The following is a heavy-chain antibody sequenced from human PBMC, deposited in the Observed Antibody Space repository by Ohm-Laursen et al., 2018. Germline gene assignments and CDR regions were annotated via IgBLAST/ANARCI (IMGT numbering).Heavy chain of an antibody. V-gene: IGHV3-23*01. J-gene: IGHJ4*02. Sequence: SLRLSCTASGFVVSTYGMSWVRQAPEKGLERVAGINVAGDKTYYADSVKGRFTISRDNSKNTVFLQINNLRAEDTAVYYCAKLNGYSASWGQGTLVTVSS. D-gene: IGHD5-12*01. CDR3: AKLNGYSAS. CDR1: GFVVSTYG. CDR2: INVAGDKT.